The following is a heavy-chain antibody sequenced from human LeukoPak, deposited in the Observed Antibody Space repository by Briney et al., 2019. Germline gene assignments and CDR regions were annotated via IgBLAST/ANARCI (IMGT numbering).Heavy chain of an antibody. Sequence: GGSLRLSCAASGFIFNNCAMHWVRQAPDKGLEWVTVISFDGSNEYYADSVKGRFTISRDNSKNTLYLQMNSLRAEDTAVYYCAKAGLYYDSSGYYDEYYFDYWGQGTLVTVSS. CDR2: ISFDGSNE. CDR1: GFIFNNCA. CDR3: AKAGLYYDSSGYYDEYYFDY. V-gene: IGHV3-30*18. D-gene: IGHD3-22*01. J-gene: IGHJ4*02.